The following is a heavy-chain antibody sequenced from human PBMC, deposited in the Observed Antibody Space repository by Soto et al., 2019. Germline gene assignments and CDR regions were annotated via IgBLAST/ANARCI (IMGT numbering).Heavy chain of an antibody. CDR2: SSGYNGNT. J-gene: IGHJ6*02. V-gene: IGHV1-18*04. Sequence: QVQLVQSGAEVKKPGASVKVSCKASGYTFTSDGVSWVRQAPGQGLEWMGWSSGYNGNTNYPQRFRDRVTLTTITTKSTGYMELRSVRSVDSAVYYSARDAHCGGAPGCSAMHGWGQWTRITASS. CDR1: GYTFTSDG. CDR3: ARDAHCGGAPGCSAMHG. D-gene: IGHD2-21*01.